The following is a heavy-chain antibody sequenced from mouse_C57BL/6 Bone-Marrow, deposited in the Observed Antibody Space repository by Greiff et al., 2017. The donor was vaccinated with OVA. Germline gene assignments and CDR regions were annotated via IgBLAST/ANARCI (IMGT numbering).Heavy chain of an antibody. D-gene: IGHD2-10*01. V-gene: IGHV2-5*01. CDR3: ASYPAYYAMDY. J-gene: IGHJ4*01. CDR1: GFSLTSYG. CDR2: IWRGGST. Sequence: VMLVESGPGLVQPSQSLSITCTVSGFSLTSYGVHWVRQSPGKGLEWLGVIWRGGSTDYYAAFMSRLSINKDNTKSQIFFKMNSLQAYDAAIYYCASYPAYYAMDYWGQGTSVTVSS.